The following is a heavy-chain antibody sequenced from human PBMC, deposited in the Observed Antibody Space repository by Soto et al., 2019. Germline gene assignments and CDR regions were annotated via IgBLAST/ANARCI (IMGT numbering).Heavy chain of an antibody. CDR2: INPRGGST. V-gene: IGHV1-46*01. Sequence: QVQLVQSGAEVKKPGASVKVSCKASGYTFTSYYMHWVRQAPGQGLEWMGIINPRGGSTSYAQKFQGRVTMTRDTSTSTVYMELSSLRSEDTAVYYCARDRRAVAGINYYYGMDVWGQGTTVTFSS. J-gene: IGHJ6*02. D-gene: IGHD6-19*01. CDR1: GYTFTSYY. CDR3: ARDRRAVAGINYYYGMDV.